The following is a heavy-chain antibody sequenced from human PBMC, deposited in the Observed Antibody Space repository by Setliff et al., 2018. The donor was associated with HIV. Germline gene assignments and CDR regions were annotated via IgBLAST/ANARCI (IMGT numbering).Heavy chain of an antibody. D-gene: IGHD3-22*01. CDR2: IYHSGTT. J-gene: IGHJ4*02. CDR3: ARLRGSSGYYVFDY. V-gene: IGHV4-34*01. Sequence: SETLSLTCAVYGGSFNGYSWTWIRQPPGKGLEWIGNIYHSGTTYYNPSLKSRITISVDTSKNQFSLKLSSVTAADTAVYYCARLRGSSGYYVFDYWGQGTLVTVSS. CDR1: GGSFNGYS.